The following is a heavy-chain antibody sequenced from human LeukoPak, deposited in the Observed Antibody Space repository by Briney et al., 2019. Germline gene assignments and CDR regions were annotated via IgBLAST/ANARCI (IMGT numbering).Heavy chain of an antibody. CDR2: IYSGGST. V-gene: IGHV3-53*01. D-gene: IGHD3-22*01. Sequence: GGSLRLSCAASGFTVSSNYMSWVRQAPGKGLKWVSVIYSGGSTYYADSVKGRFTISRDNSKNTLYLQMNSLRAEDTAVYYCARVRSSGYYYYYYMDVWGKGTTVTVSS. CDR1: GFTVSSNY. J-gene: IGHJ6*03. CDR3: ARVRSSGYYYYYYMDV.